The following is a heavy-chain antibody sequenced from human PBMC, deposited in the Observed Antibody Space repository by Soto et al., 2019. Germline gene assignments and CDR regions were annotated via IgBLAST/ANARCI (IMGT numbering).Heavy chain of an antibody. D-gene: IGHD3-22*01. CDR2: IIPIFGTA. J-gene: IGHJ4*02. V-gene: IGHV1-69*12. CDR3: ARPYDRSGPTPFDY. CDR1: GGTFSSYA. Sequence: QVQLVQSGAEVKKPGSSVKVSCKASGGTFSSYAISWVRQAPGQGLEWMGGIIPIFGTANYAQKFQGRVTITADESTSTDYMELSSLRSEDTAVYYCARPYDRSGPTPFDYWGQGTLVTVSS.